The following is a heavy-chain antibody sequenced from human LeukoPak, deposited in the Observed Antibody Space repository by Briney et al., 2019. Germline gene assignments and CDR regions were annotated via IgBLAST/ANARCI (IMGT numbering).Heavy chain of an antibody. D-gene: IGHD5-12*01. J-gene: IGHJ4*02. V-gene: IGHV4-4*07. Sequence: SETLSLTCTVSGGSINAFYWSWIRQPAGKGLEWIGRIHSSGSTNYSPSLKSRVTMLLDPSKNQFSRSLISVTAADTAVYYCARDGRRGASGYGSNFDYWGQGTLVTVSS. CDR2: IHSSGST. CDR3: ARDGRRGASGYGSNFDY. CDR1: GGSINAFY.